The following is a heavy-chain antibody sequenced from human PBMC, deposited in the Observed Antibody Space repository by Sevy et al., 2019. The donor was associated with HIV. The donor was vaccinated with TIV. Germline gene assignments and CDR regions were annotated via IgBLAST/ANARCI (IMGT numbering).Heavy chain of an antibody. CDR1: GFTFSNYW. CDR2: INTDGESI. CDR3: ARGTHGTFGN. V-gene: IGHV3-74*01. J-gene: IGHJ4*02. D-gene: IGHD2-8*01. Sequence: GGSQRLSCAASGFTFSNYWMHWVRQAPGKGLVWVSHINTDGESIRYADSVKGRFTISRDNAKNTLYLQVNSLRAEDTAVYYCARGTHGTFGNWGQGTLVTVSS.